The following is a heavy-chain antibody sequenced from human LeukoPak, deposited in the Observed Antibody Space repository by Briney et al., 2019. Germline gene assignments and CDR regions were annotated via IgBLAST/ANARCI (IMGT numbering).Heavy chain of an antibody. J-gene: IGHJ5*01. CDR2: IYYSGNT. Sequence: PSETLSLTCTVSGGSISSNDYYWDWIRQPPGMGLEYIGSIYYSGNTYYNPSLKSRVTISVDTSKNQFSLKMNSVTAADTAVYYCARSNGFAAIDSWAHGIMVTVSS. CDR3: ARSNGFAAIDS. V-gene: IGHV4-39*07. D-gene: IGHD2-8*01. CDR1: GGSISSNDYY.